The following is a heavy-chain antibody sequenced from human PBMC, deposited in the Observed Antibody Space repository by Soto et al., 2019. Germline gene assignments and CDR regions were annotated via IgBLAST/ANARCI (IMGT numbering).Heavy chain of an antibody. J-gene: IGHJ6*02. CDR2: IIPIFGTA. CDR3: ARILDDYSNLTPDYYYYYGMDV. D-gene: IGHD4-4*01. Sequence: GASVKVSCKASGGTFSSYAISWVRQAPGQGLEWMGGIIPIFGTANYAQKFQGRVTITADESTSTAYMELSSLRSEDTAVYYCARILDDYSNLTPDYYYYYGMDVWGQGTTVTVSS. V-gene: IGHV1-69*13. CDR1: GGTFSSYA.